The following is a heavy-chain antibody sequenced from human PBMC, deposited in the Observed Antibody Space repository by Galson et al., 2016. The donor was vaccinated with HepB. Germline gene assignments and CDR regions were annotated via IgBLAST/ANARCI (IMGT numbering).Heavy chain of an antibody. CDR3: ARDNGKYPASVAY. CDR2: ISAYNGNT. CDR1: GYTFTGFG. J-gene: IGHJ4*02. V-gene: IGHV1-18*01. D-gene: IGHD6-25*01. Sequence: SVKVSCKASGYTFTGFGFSWVRQAPGQGLEWMGWISAYNGNTNFAQKLQGRVTMTTDTTTSTAYMELRSLRSEDTAVYYCARDNGKYPASVAYGGQGTLVTVSS.